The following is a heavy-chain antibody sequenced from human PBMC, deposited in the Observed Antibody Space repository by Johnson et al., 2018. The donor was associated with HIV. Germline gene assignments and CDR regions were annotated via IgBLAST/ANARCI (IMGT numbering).Heavy chain of an antibody. Sequence: QVHLVESGGGVVQPGRSLRLSCAASGFTFSSYAMHWVRQAPGKGLEWVAVISYDGSDKSYADSVQGRFSISRDNSKDTLYLQMNKLRIEDTALYYCARSLHDYGDYLWGRDAFDLWGQGTMVIVSS. J-gene: IGHJ3*01. CDR3: ARSLHDYGDYLWGRDAFDL. V-gene: IGHV3-30*04. CDR2: ISYDGSDK. D-gene: IGHD4-17*01. CDR1: GFTFSSYA.